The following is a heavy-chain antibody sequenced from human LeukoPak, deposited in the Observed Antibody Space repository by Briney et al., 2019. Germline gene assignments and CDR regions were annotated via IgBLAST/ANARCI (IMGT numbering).Heavy chain of an antibody. Sequence: PGGSLRLSCTAPGLTFSTSGFNWVRQAPGKGLEWVASIGPTGSDRCHADSIKGRFTISRDNANNFLYLQMNSLRAEDTAVYYCATETNGRHYDYWGQGTLLTVSS. CDR3: ATETNGRHYDY. V-gene: IGHV3-21*06. D-gene: IGHD1-14*01. CDR1: GLTFSTSG. CDR2: IGPTGSDR. J-gene: IGHJ4*02.